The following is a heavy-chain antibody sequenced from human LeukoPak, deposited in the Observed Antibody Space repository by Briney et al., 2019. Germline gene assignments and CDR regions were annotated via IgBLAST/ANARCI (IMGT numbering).Heavy chain of an antibody. V-gene: IGHV3-7*03. Sequence: GGSLRLSCAASGFTFNNYWMSWVRQAPGKGLEWVANINQDESEMYYVDSVKGRFTISRDNAKNSLYLQMNSLRAEDTAVYYCARHWLQFSSYFDYWGQGTLVTVSS. D-gene: IGHD5-24*01. CDR2: INQDESEM. CDR3: ARHWLQFSSYFDY. CDR1: GFTFNNYW. J-gene: IGHJ4*02.